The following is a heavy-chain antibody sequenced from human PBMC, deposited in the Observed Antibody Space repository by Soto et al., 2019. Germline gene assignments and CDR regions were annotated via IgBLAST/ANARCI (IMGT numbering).Heavy chain of an antibody. CDR1: GGAIHSHY. V-gene: IGHV4-59*11. CDR2: ISSSGSN. D-gene: IGHD6-19*01. Sequence: PSETMALTCRVCGGAIHSHYCNWIRQPPGKGLEWIGYISSSGSNDYNPSLKSRVTISVDRSTNQFSLKLDSVTATETAVYYCARSGWFMPIDSWGQGSLVTVSS. CDR3: ARSGWFMPIDS. J-gene: IGHJ4*02.